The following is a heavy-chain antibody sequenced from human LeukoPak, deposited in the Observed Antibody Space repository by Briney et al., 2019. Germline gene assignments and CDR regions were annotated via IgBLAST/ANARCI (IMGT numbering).Heavy chain of an antibody. J-gene: IGHJ4*02. Sequence: ASVKVSYKASGYTFTTYGISWVRQAPGQGLEWMGWISAYNGNINYAQKLQGRVTMTTDTSTSTAYMELRSLRSDDTAVYYCARDRGPYCSSTSCYIGNYWGQGTLVTVSS. D-gene: IGHD2-2*02. CDR3: ARDRGPYCSSTSCYIGNY. V-gene: IGHV1-18*01. CDR2: ISAYNGNI. CDR1: GYTFTTYG.